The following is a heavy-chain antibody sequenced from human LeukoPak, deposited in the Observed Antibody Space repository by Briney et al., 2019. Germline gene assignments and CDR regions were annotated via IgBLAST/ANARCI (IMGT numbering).Heavy chain of an antibody. D-gene: IGHD6-19*01. V-gene: IGHV1-8*01. J-gene: IGHJ4*02. CDR1: GYTFTSYD. CDR2: MSPNSGNT. CDR3: ARGVYSSGPEGY. Sequence: ASVKVSCKASGYTFTSYDINWVRQATGQGLEWMGWMSPNSGNTGYAQKFQGRVTMTRNTSISTAYMELSSLRSEDTAVYYCARGVYSSGPEGYWGQGTLVTVSS.